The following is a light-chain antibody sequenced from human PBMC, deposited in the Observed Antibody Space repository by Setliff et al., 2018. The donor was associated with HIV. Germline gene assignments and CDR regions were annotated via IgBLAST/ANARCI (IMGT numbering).Light chain of an antibody. Sequence: SALTQPASVSGSPGQSITISCTGTSNDVGGYNYVSWYQQHPGKAPKLMIYDVNNRPSGVSNRFSGSKSGNTASLTISGLQAEDEADYYCSSYTSSTTRVFGTGTKVTVL. CDR1: SNDVGGYNY. CDR2: DVN. V-gene: IGLV2-14*03. CDR3: SSYTSSTTRV. J-gene: IGLJ1*01.